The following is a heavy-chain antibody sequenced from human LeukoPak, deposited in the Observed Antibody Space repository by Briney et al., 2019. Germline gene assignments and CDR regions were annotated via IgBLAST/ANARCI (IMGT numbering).Heavy chain of an antibody. J-gene: IGHJ6*02. CDR2: TTSSGSTI. CDR1: GFTFSDHY. D-gene: IGHD5-12*01. Sequence: PGGSLRLSCAASGFTFSDHYMSWIREAPGKGLEWVSHTTSSGSTIHYADSVKGRFTISRDSAKNSLYLQMNSLRAEDTAVYYCARGGSSGYGMDVWGQGTTVTVSS. CDR3: ARGGSSGYGMDV. V-gene: IGHV3-11*01.